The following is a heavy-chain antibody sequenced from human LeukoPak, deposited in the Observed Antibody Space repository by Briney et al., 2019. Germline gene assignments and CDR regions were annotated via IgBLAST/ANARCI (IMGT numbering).Heavy chain of an antibody. D-gene: IGHD3-9*01. CDR2: INHKSGGA. CDR1: GYSVNAYN. J-gene: IGHJ4*02. V-gene: IGHV1-2*02. Sequence: ASVKVSCKASGYSVNAYNMHWVRQAPGQGLEWMGWINHKSGGANYAQKFQGRVTMTWDTSISTAYMELSRLRSDDTAVYYCARVYILTRYYGDYWGQGTLVTVSS. CDR3: ARVYILTRYYGDY.